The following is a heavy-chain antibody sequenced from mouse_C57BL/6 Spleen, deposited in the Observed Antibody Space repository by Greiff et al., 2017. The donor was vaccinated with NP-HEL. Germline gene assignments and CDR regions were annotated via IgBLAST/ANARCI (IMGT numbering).Heavy chain of an antibody. CDR3: ARGYYYGSSYLDY. CDR1: GYTFTSYW. D-gene: IGHD1-1*01. CDR2: IDPSDSYT. V-gene: IGHV1-69*01. Sequence: QVQLKQPGAELVMPGASVKLSCKASGYTFTSYWMHWVKQRPGQGLEWIGEIDPSDSYTNYNQKFKGKSTLTVDKSSSTAYMQLSSLTSEDSAVYYCARGYYYGSSYLDYWGQGTTLTVSS. J-gene: IGHJ2*01.